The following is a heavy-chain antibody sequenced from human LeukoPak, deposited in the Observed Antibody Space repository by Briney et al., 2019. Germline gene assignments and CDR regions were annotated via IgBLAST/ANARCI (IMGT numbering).Heavy chain of an antibody. V-gene: IGHV3-30*02. D-gene: IGHD3-9*01. CDR3: AKVPCSDYDVLTGCQKFYYYMDV. Sequence: GGSLRLSCAASGITFSNYGMHWVRQAPGKGLEWVAFIRHDGSNKYYADSAKGRFIISRDNSKNTLFLQMNGLRAEDTAVYYCAKVPCSDYDVLTGCQKFYYYMDVWGKGTTVTISS. CDR1: GITFSNYG. J-gene: IGHJ6*03. CDR2: IRHDGSNK.